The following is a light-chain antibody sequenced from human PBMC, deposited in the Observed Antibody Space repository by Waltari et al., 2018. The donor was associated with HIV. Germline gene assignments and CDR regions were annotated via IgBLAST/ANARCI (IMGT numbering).Light chain of an antibody. CDR2: AAS. Sequence: DIQLTPSPSFLSASVGDRVPITCRASHGIGNLLAWYQQMPGKDPKLLIYAASTLHSEVPSRFSGSGSGTVFTLTISSRQPEDAAIYYCQQLNSFLPFGGGTQV. CDR3: QQLNSFLP. J-gene: IGKJ4*01. CDR1: HGIGNL. V-gene: IGKV1-9*01.